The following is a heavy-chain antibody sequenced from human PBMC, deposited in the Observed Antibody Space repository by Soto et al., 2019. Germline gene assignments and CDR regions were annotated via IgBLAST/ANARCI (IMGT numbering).Heavy chain of an antibody. CDR1: GFTFRNYD. CDR3: ASTDRDFYGLDV. V-gene: IGHV3-13*05. CDR2: ISAAGDP. J-gene: IGHJ6*02. Sequence: EVQLVESGGGLVQPGGSLRLSCEASGFTFRNYDMHWVRKGTGKGLEWVSGISAAGDPDYADSVEGRFTISRENAQNSFFLQMNSLRVGDTAVYYCASTDRDFYGLDVWGQGTTVIVSS.